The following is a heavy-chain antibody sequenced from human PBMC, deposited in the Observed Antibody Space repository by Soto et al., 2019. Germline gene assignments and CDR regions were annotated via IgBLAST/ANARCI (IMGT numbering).Heavy chain of an antibody. V-gene: IGHV3-15*01. CDR2: IKSKTDGGTS. J-gene: IGHJ3*02. D-gene: IGHD1-20*01. CDR3: TTVAVTGTAFDI. Sequence: GGSLRLSCAASGFTFSNAWMSWVRQAPGKGLEWVGRIKSKTDGGTSDYAAPVKGRFTISRDDSKSTLYLQMNSLKTEDTAVYYCTTVAVTGTAFDIWSQGTRVTVSS. CDR1: GFTFSNAW.